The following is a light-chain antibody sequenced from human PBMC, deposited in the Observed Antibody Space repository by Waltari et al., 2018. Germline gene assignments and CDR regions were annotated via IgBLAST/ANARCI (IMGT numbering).Light chain of an antibody. CDR2: GAS. Sequence: EIVLTQSSGTLSLSPGERATLSCRASQSVSSSYLAWYQHKPGQAPRLLIYGASSRATGIPDRFSGSGSGTDFTLTISRLEPEDFAVYYCQQYGSSPFGPGTKVDIK. CDR1: QSVSSSY. V-gene: IGKV3-20*01. J-gene: IGKJ3*01. CDR3: QQYGSSP.